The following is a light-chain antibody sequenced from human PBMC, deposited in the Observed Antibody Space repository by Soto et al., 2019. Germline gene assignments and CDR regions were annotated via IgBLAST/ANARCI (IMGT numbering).Light chain of an antibody. CDR1: QTVSSTY. V-gene: IGKV3-20*01. CDR3: QQFGSSPIT. Sequence: EIVLTQSPGTLSLSAGERATLSCRPSQTVSSTYFAWYQQRPGQTPRLLFYDASSRASGIPDRFSCSGSGRDFTLTISRLEPEDSAVYYCQQFGSSPITFGQGTRLAI. CDR2: DAS. J-gene: IGKJ5*01.